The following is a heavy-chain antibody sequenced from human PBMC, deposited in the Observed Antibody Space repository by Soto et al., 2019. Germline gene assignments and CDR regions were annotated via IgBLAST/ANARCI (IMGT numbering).Heavy chain of an antibody. Sequence: EVQLVESGGGLVQPGGSLRLSCAASGFTFSSYWMHWVRQAPGKGLVWVSRINSDGSSTSYADSVKGRFTISRDNAKNTLYLQMNSLRAEDTAVYYCAREDVDSGYELYYYYGMDVWGQGTTVTVSS. D-gene: IGHD5-12*01. CDR1: GFTFSSYW. J-gene: IGHJ6*02. V-gene: IGHV3-74*01. CDR2: INSDGSST. CDR3: AREDVDSGYELYYYYGMDV.